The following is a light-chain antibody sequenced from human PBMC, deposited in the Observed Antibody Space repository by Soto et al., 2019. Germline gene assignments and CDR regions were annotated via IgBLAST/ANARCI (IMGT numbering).Light chain of an antibody. CDR1: SSDVGGYNF. CDR2: DVN. V-gene: IGLV2-14*03. CDR3: SSFTSSSTRV. J-gene: IGLJ1*01. Sequence: QSALTQPASVSGSPGQSIAVSCTGTSSDVGGYNFVSWYQHHPGKAPKLIIYDVNNRPSGVSDRFSGSKSGNTASLTISALQAEDEADYYCSSFTSSSTRVFGTGTKVTVL.